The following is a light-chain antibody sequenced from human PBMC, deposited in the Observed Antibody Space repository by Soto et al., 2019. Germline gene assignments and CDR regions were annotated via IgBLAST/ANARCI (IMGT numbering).Light chain of an antibody. CDR1: QSVRSSY. V-gene: IGKV3-20*01. CDR2: GAS. Sequence: EIVLTQSPGTLSLSPGERATISCRASQSVRSSYLAWYQQKPGQAPRLLIYGASSRATGIPDRFTGSGSGTDFTLTISRLETEDFAVYYCQHYDSLSFGQGTRLEIK. J-gene: IGKJ5*01. CDR3: QHYDSLS.